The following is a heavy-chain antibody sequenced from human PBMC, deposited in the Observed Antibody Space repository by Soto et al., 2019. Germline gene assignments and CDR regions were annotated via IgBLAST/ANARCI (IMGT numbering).Heavy chain of an antibody. CDR2: IIPILGIA. CDR1: GGTFSSYT. D-gene: IGHD4-17*01. Sequence: QVQLVQSGAEVKKPGSSVRVSCKASGGTFSSYTISWVRQAPGQGLEWMGRIIPILGIANYAQKFQGRVTITADKSTSTAYMELSSLRSEDTAVYYCARTTVTTEFDYWGQGTLVTVSS. CDR3: ARTTVTTEFDY. V-gene: IGHV1-69*02. J-gene: IGHJ4*02.